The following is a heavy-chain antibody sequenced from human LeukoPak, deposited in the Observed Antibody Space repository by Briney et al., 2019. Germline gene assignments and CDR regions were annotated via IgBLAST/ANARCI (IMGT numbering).Heavy chain of an antibody. CDR2: IRYDGSNK. Sequence: GGSLRLSCAASGFTFSSYGMHWVRQAPGKGLEWVAFIRYDGSNKYYADSVKGRFTISRDNSKNTLYLQMNSLRAEDTAVYYCAKDLAALPYNGIFDYWGQGTLVTVSS. CDR1: GFTFSSYG. D-gene: IGHD1-14*01. J-gene: IGHJ4*02. V-gene: IGHV3-30*02. CDR3: AKDLAALPYNGIFDY.